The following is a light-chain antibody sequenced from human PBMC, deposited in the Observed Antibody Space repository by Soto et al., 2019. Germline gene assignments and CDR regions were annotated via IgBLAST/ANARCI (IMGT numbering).Light chain of an antibody. CDR1: QSVSSSY. J-gene: IGKJ2*01. CDR2: GAS. V-gene: IGKV3-20*01. CDR3: KQYGSSPRT. Sequence: ETLLTQSPGTLSLSPGERATLSCRASQSVSSSYLAWYQQKPGQAPRLLIYGASSRATGIPDRFSGSGSGTDFTLTISRLEPEDFVVYSCKQYGSSPRTFGQGTKLEIK.